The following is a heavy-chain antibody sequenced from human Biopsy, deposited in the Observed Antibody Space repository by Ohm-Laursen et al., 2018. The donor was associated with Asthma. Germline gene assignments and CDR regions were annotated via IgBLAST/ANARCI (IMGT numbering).Heavy chain of an antibody. CDR1: GFRFNSYA. V-gene: IGHV3-23*01. D-gene: IGHD5-18*01. CDR3: AKGMDTFDI. J-gene: IGHJ3*02. CDR2: ISASGNST. Sequence: SPRLSCSASGFRFNSYAVSWVRQAPGKGPERVSTISASGNSTYYGDSVKGRFTISRDNSKNTLFLHMNSLRADDTAVYYCAKGMDTFDIWGQGTLVTVSS.